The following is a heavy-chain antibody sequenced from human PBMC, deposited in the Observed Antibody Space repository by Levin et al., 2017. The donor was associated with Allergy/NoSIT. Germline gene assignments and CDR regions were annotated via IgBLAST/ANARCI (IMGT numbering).Heavy chain of an antibody. V-gene: IGHV3-23*01. CDR2: ISGSGGST. Sequence: GGSLRLSCAASGFTFSSYAMSWVRQAPGKGLEWVSAISGSGGSTYYADSVKGRFTISRDNSKNTLYLQMNSLRAEDTAVYYCAKRIAAAVDYGMDVWGQGTTVTVSS. J-gene: IGHJ6*02. CDR3: AKRIAAAVDYGMDV. D-gene: IGHD6-13*01. CDR1: GFTFSSYA.